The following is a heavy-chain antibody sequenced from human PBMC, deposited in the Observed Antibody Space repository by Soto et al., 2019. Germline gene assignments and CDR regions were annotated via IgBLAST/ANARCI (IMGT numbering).Heavy chain of an antibody. CDR2: INPNSGGT. CDR3: AREYYYDSSGYYNYGMDV. D-gene: IGHD3-22*01. Sequence: ASVKVSCEASGYTFTGYYMHWVRQAPGQGLEWMGWINPNSGGTNYAQKFQGWVTMTRDTSISTAYMELSRLRSDDTAVYYCAREYYYDSSGYYNYGMDVWGQGTTVTVSS. V-gene: IGHV1-2*04. J-gene: IGHJ6*02. CDR1: GYTFTGYY.